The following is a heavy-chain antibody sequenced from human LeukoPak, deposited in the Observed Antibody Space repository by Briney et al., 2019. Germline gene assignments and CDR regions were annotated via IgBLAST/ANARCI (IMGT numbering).Heavy chain of an antibody. V-gene: IGHV4-59*12. J-gene: IGHJ5*02. CDR1: GGSISSYY. D-gene: IGHD3-3*01. CDR2: IYYSGST. CDR3: ARGGVVMSRSHFDP. Sequence: PSETLSLTRTVSGGSISSYYWSWIRQPPGKGLEWIGSIYYSGSTYYNPSLKSRVTISVDTSKNQFSLKLSSVTAADTAVYYCARGGVVMSRSHFDPWGQGTLVTVSS.